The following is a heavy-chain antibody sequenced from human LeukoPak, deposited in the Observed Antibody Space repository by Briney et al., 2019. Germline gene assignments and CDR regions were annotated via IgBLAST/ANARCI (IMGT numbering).Heavy chain of an antibody. Sequence: GASLRLSCAASGFIFSNYAMSWVRQAPGKGLEWVSGISGSGGTTYYADSVKGRFTISSDNSQNTLYLQMNSLRADDTAVYYCAKMDARTTAMRGMDVWGQGTTVTVSS. CDR3: AKMDARTTAMRGMDV. D-gene: IGHD5-18*01. V-gene: IGHV3-23*01. J-gene: IGHJ6*02. CDR1: GFIFSNYA. CDR2: ISGSGGTT.